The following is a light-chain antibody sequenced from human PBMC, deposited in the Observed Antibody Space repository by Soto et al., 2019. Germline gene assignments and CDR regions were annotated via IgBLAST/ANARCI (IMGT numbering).Light chain of an antibody. CDR1: QSVSSSY. Sequence: EIVLTQSPGTLSLSPGERATLSCRASQSVSSSYLAWYQQKPGQAPRFLIYGASTRATGIPDRFSGSGSGTDFTLTISRLEPEDFAVYYCQQYGTSPTTFVQGTKVEIK. CDR2: GAS. V-gene: IGKV3-20*01. J-gene: IGKJ1*01. CDR3: QQYGTSPTT.